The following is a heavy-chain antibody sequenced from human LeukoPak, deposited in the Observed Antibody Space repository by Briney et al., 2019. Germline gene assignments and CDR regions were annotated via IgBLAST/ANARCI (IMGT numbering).Heavy chain of an antibody. J-gene: IGHJ6*02. V-gene: IGHV3-21*06. CDR1: GFTFSSYT. CDR2: ISSSSSYM. Sequence: GGSLRLSCAASGFTFSSYTMNWVRQAPGKGLEWVSSISSSSSYMYYADSVKGRFTIFRDNAKNSMYLQMNSLRAEDTAVYYCARDRDVPAIGMDVWGQGTTVTVSS. CDR3: ARDRDVPAIGMDV.